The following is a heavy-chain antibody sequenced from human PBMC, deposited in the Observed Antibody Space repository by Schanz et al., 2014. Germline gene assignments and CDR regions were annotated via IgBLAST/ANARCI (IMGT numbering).Heavy chain of an antibody. D-gene: IGHD1-1*01. Sequence: QVQLQESGPGLVKPSETLSLTCTVSGGSISSYYWSWIRLPPGKGLEWIGRVYTSGSTNYNPSLKRRVRISLATSKNQFSLTLPSLTAADTAVYYCARDTTWRLELWGRGTLVTVSS. V-gene: IGHV4-4*08. CDR3: ARDTTWRLEL. CDR1: GGSISSYY. CDR2: VYTSGST. J-gene: IGHJ2*01.